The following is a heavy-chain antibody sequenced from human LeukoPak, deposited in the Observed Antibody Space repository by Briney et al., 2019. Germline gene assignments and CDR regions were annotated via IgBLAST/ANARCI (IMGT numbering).Heavy chain of an antibody. CDR1: GYTFTSNG. V-gene: IGHV1-18*01. CDR2: ISTYNGNT. J-gene: IGHJ4*02. CDR3: ARENPEYYYDSSGYYLDY. Sequence: GASVKVSCKASGYTFTSNGISWVRQAPGQGLEWVGWISTYNGNTNYAQKFQGRVTMTTDTSTSTAYMELRSLRSDDTAVYYCARENPEYYYDSSGYYLDYWGQGTLVTVSS. D-gene: IGHD3-22*01.